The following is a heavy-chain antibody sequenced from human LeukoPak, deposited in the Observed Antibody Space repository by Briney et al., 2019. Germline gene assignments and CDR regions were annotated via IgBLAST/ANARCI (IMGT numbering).Heavy chain of an antibody. D-gene: IGHD4-23*01. CDR2: INPNSGGT. CDR3: ARGGGNSWVWYFDL. J-gene: IGHJ2*01. CDR1: GYTFTGYY. Sequence: ASVKVSCKASGYTFTGYYMHWVRQAPGQGLEWMGWINPNSGGTNYAQKFQGRVTMTRDTSISTAYMELSRLRSDDTAVYYCARGGGNSWVWYFDLWGRGALVTVSS. V-gene: IGHV1-2*02.